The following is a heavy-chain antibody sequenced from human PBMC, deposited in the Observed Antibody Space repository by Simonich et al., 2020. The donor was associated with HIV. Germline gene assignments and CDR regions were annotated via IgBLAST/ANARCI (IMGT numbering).Heavy chain of an antibody. CDR2: ISPYNTKT. D-gene: IGHD6-25*01. Sequence: QVQLVQSGAEVKKPGASVKVSCKASGYTFSSYGINWVRQAPGQGVGWMGWISPYNTKTDYSKKFSSRVTMTTDTSTNTTYMDLSSLRSDDTAMYYCARGAFDGYYFDYWGQGTLVTVSS. CDR3: ARGAFDGYYFDY. CDR1: GYTFSSYG. V-gene: IGHV1-18*01. J-gene: IGHJ4*02.